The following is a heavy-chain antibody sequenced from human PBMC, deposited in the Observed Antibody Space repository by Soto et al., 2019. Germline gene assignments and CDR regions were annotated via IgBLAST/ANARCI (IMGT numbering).Heavy chain of an antibody. CDR2: INAGNGNT. V-gene: IGHV1-3*01. D-gene: IGHD7-27*01. CDR3: ARDWGTGDYYGMDV. J-gene: IGHJ6*02. CDR1: GYTFTSYA. Sequence: ASVKVSCKASGYTFTSYAMHWVRQAPGQRLEWMGWINAGNGNTKYSQKFQGRVTITRDTSASTAYMELSSLRSEDTAVYYCARDWGTGDYYGMDVWGQGTTVTVSS.